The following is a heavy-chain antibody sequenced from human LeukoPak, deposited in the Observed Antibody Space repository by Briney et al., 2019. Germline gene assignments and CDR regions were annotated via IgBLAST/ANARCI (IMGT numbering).Heavy chain of an antibody. Sequence: GGSLRLSCAASGFTFSSYGMHWVRQAPGKGLEWVAFIRYDGSNKYYADSVKGRFTISRDNSKNTLYLQMNSLRAEDTAVYYCAKLEGYDFWSGLDDAFDIWGQGTMVTASS. D-gene: IGHD3-3*01. CDR1: GFTFSSYG. CDR3: AKLEGYDFWSGLDDAFDI. J-gene: IGHJ3*02. CDR2: IRYDGSNK. V-gene: IGHV3-30*02.